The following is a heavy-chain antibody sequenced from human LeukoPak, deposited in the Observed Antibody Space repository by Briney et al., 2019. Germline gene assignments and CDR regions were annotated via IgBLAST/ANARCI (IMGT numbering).Heavy chain of an antibody. J-gene: IGHJ3*02. V-gene: IGHV1-18*01. CDR2: ISAYNGNT. Sequence: GASVKVSCKASGYTFTSYGISWVRQAPGQGLEWMGWISAYNGNTNYAQKLQGRVTMTTDTSTSTAYMELRSLRSDDTAVYYCASTSKIQHWFAANDAFDIWGQGTMVTVSS. D-gene: IGHD2-15*01. CDR1: GYTFTSYG. CDR3: ASTSKIQHWFAANDAFDI.